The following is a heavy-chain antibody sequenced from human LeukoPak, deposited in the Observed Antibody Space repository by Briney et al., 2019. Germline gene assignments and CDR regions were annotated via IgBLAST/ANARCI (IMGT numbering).Heavy chain of an antibody. Sequence: SVKVSCKASGCTFSSYVISWVRQAPGQGLEWMGRIIPIFGTANYAQKFQGRVTITADKSTSTAYMELSSLRSEDTAVYYCARDLHYYDSSGYPFDYWGQGTLVTVSS. CDR2: IIPIFGTA. CDR3: ARDLHYYDSSGYPFDY. CDR1: GCTFSSYV. D-gene: IGHD3-22*01. V-gene: IGHV1-69*06. J-gene: IGHJ4*02.